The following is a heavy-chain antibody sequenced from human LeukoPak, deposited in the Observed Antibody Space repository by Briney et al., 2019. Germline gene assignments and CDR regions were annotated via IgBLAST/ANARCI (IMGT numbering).Heavy chain of an antibody. D-gene: IGHD2-2*01. J-gene: IGHJ4*02. V-gene: IGHV1-69*05. CDR2: IIPIFGTA. Sequence: ASVKVSCKASGGTFSSYAISWVRQTPGQGLEWMGRIIPIFGTANYAQKFQGRVTITTDESTSTAYMELSSLRSEDTAVYYCASSSSVVPAAPVDYWGQGTLVTVSS. CDR3: ASSSSVVPAAPVDY. CDR1: GGTFSSYA.